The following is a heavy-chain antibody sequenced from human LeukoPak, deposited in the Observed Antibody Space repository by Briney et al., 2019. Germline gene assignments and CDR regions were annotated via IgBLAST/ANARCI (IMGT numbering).Heavy chain of an antibody. CDR1: GGSISSYY. CDR2: IYYSGST. V-gene: IGHV4-59*08. J-gene: IGHJ3*02. Sequence: SETLSLTCTVSGGSISSYYWSWIWQPPGKGLEWIGYIYYSGSTNYNPSLKSRVIISVDTSKNQFSLKLSSVTAADTAVYYCARSVDIVSPDAFDIWGQGTMVTVSS. CDR3: ARSVDIVSPDAFDI. D-gene: IGHD5/OR15-5a*01.